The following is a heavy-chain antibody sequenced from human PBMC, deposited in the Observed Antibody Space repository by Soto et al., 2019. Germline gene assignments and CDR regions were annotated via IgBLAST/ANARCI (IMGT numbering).Heavy chain of an antibody. V-gene: IGHV3-15*01. D-gene: IGHD2-15*01. J-gene: IGHJ4*02. Sequence: ELQLVESGGGLVKPGGSLRLSCAASEFTFSNAWMSWVRQAPGKGLEWVGRIKSKTDGGATDYAAPVKGRFTISRDDSKNTLYLQMNSLKTEDTAVYYCTTVTVVDVHSDYWGQGTLVIVSS. CDR1: EFTFSNAW. CDR2: IKSKTDGGAT. CDR3: TTVTVVDVHSDY.